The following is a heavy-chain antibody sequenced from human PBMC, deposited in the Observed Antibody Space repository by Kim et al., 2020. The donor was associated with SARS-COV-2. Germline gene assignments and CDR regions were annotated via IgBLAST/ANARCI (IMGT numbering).Heavy chain of an antibody. CDR1: GFTFSSYS. CDR3: ARDLYDYIWGSYRYTSPFDY. J-gene: IGHJ4*02. D-gene: IGHD3-16*02. CDR2: ISSSSSYI. V-gene: IGHV3-21*01. Sequence: GGSLRLSCAASGFTFSSYSMNWVRQAPGKGLEWVSSISSSSSYIYYADSVKGRFTISRDNAKNSLYLQMNSLRAEDTAVYYCARDLYDYIWGSYRYTSPFDYWCQGTLVTVSS.